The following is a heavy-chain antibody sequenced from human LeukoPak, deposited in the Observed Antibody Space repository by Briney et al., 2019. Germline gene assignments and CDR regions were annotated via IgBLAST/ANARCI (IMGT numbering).Heavy chain of an antibody. CDR2: ISSSGSP. D-gene: IGHD4-17*01. Sequence: SETLSLTCTVSGGSISNYFWSWIRQPPGKGLGWIGYISSSGSPNYNPSLKSRVTISVDTSNNQFSLRLISVTAADTAVYYCVRAKSGTYGWFDPWGQGTLVTVSS. V-gene: IGHV4-59*01. J-gene: IGHJ5*02. CDR1: GGSISNYF. CDR3: VRAKSGTYGWFDP.